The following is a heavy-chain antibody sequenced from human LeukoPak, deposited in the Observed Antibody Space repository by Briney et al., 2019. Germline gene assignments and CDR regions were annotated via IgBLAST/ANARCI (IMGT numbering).Heavy chain of an antibody. CDR2: INPNSGGT. Sequence: ASVKVSCKASGYTFTGYCIHWVRQAPGQGLEWMGWINPNSGGTNYAQKFQGRVTMTRDTSIGTGYLELSRLRSDDTAVYYCARDLDNYSGSGSYYNGDPLFQHWGQGTLVTVSS. D-gene: IGHD3-10*01. V-gene: IGHV1-2*02. J-gene: IGHJ1*01. CDR3: ARDLDNYSGSGSYYNGDPLFQH. CDR1: GYTFTGYC.